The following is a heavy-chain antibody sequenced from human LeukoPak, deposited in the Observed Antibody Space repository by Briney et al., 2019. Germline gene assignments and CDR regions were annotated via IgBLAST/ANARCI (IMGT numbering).Heavy chain of an antibody. Sequence: GGSLRLSCAASGFTFSSYAMHWVRQAPGKGLEWVAVISYDGSNKYYADSVKGRFTISRDNSKNTLYLQMNSLRAEDTAVYYCARVYSSSWLGIVGYWGQGTLVTVSS. CDR2: ISYDGSNK. CDR1: GFTFSSYA. CDR3: ARVYSSSWLGIVGY. D-gene: IGHD6-13*01. V-gene: IGHV3-30-3*01. J-gene: IGHJ4*02.